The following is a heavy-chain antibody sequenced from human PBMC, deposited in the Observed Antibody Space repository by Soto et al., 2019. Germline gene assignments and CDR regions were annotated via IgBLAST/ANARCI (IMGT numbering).Heavy chain of an antibody. CDR3: AKDNCSGGSCYADY. CDR2: ISWDGGST. CDR1: GFTFAAYA. V-gene: IGHV3-43D*04. J-gene: IGHJ4*02. Sequence: VGSLRLFSAASGFTFAAYAMHSVRQAPGKGLEWVSLISWDGGSTYYADSVKGRFTISRDNSKSSLYLQMSSLRAEDTALYYCAKDNCSGGSCYADYWGQGTLVTVSS. D-gene: IGHD2-15*01.